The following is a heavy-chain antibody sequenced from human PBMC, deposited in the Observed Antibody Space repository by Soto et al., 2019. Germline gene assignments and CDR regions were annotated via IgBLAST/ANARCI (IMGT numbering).Heavy chain of an antibody. CDR3: AKDTSVVPAAIWVY. D-gene: IGHD2-2*01. CDR2: ISGSGGST. Sequence: GGSLRLSCAASGFTFSSYAMSWVRQAPGKGLEWVSAISGSGGSTYYADSVKGRFTISRDNSKNTLYLQMNSLRAEDTAVYYCAKDTSVVPAAIWVYWGQGTLVTVSS. CDR1: GFTFSSYA. J-gene: IGHJ4*02. V-gene: IGHV3-23*01.